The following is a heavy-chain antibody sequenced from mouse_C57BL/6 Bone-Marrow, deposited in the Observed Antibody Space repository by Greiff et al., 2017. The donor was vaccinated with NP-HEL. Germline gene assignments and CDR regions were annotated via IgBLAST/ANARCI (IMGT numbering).Heavy chain of an antibody. V-gene: IGHV5-9*01. CDR2: ISGGGGNT. Sequence: DVMLVESGGGLVKPGGSLKLSCAASGFTFSSYTMSWVRQTPEKRLEWVATISGGGGNTYYPDSVKGRFTISRDNAKNTLYLQMSSLRSEDTALYYCARHRLGSPYYFDYWGQGTTLTVSS. CDR1: GFTFSSYT. D-gene: IGHD1-1*01. CDR3: ARHRLGSPYYFDY. J-gene: IGHJ2*01.